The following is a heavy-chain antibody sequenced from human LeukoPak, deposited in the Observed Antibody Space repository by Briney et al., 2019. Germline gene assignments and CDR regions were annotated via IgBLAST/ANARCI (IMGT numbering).Heavy chain of an antibody. CDR3: ARSNGDYTILGY. J-gene: IGHJ4*02. V-gene: IGHV4-61*02. CDR2: IDTSGST. D-gene: IGHD4-17*01. Sequence: SETLSLTCTVSGGSTSSDSYYWTWIRQPAGKGLEWIGRIDTSGSTNYNPSLKSRLTISLDTSKNQFSLKLNSVTAADTAVYYCARSNGDYTILGYWGQGTLVTVSS. CDR1: GGSTSSDSYY.